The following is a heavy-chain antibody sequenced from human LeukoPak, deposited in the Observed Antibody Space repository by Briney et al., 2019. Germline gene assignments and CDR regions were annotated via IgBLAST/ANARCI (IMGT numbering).Heavy chain of an antibody. Sequence: PGGSLRLSCAASGFTFSSYAMHWVRQAPGKGLEWVAVISYDGSNKYYADSVKGRFTISRDNSKNTLYLQMNSLRAEDTAVYYCAGPSGSLWYYGMDVWGQGTTVTVSS. D-gene: IGHD1-26*01. CDR3: AGPSGSLWYYGMDV. J-gene: IGHJ6*02. V-gene: IGHV3-30-3*01. CDR1: GFTFSSYA. CDR2: ISYDGSNK.